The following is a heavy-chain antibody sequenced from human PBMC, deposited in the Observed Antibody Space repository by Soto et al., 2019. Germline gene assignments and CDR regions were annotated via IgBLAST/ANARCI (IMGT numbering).Heavy chain of an antibody. CDR1: GGSISSSSYY. Sequence: SETLSLTCTVSGGSISSSSYYWGWIRQPPGKGLEWIGSIYYSGSTYYNPSLKSRVTISVDTSKNLFSLKLSSVTAVDTAVYYCASPYYYDSSGYLYWGQGTLVTVSS. J-gene: IGHJ4*02. D-gene: IGHD3-22*01. V-gene: IGHV4-39*01. CDR2: IYYSGST. CDR3: ASPYYYDSSGYLY.